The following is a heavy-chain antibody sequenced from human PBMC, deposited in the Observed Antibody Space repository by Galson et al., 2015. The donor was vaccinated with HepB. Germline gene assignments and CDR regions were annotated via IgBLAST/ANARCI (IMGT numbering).Heavy chain of an antibody. J-gene: IGHJ5*02. CDR3: ARGSYGDSLFDP. Sequence: SVKVSCKASGYTFTSYGIIWVRQAPGQGLEWMGWISAYNGNTNYAQKLQGRVTMTTDTSTNTAYMELRSLRSDDTAVYYCARGSYGDSLFDPWGQGTLVTVSS. D-gene: IGHD4-17*01. CDR1: GYTFTSYG. V-gene: IGHV1-18*04. CDR2: ISAYNGNT.